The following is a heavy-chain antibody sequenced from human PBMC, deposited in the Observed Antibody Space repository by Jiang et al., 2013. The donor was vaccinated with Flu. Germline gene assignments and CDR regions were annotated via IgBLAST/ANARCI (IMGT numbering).Heavy chain of an antibody. Sequence: GSGLVKPSGTLSLTCAVSGGSISSSNWWSWVRQPPGKGLEWIGEIYHTGSTNYNPSLKSRVTISVDKSKNQFSLKLTSATAADTAVYYCARDVHGSAWSTVFDYWGQGTLVTVSS. D-gene: IGHD6-19*01. CDR1: GGSISSSNW. J-gene: IGHJ4*02. CDR3: ARDVHGSAWSTVFDY. V-gene: IGHV4-4*02. CDR2: IYHTGST.